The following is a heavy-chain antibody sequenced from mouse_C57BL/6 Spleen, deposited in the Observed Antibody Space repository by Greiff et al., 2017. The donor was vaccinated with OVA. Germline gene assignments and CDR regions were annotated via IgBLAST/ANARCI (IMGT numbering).Heavy chain of an antibody. CDR1: GYTFTDYY. Sequence: VQLQQSGAELVRPGASVKLSCKASGYTFTDYYINWVKQRPGQGLEWIARIYPGSGNTYYNEKFKGKATLTAEKSSSTAYMQLSSLTSEDSAFYVCSREDYYGSTRNAMDYWGQGTSVTVSS. CDR2: IYPGSGNT. D-gene: IGHD1-1*01. V-gene: IGHV1-76*01. J-gene: IGHJ4*01. CDR3: SREDYYGSTRNAMDY.